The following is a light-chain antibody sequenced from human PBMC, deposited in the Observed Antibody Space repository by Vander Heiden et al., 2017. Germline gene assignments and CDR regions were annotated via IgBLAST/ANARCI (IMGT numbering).Light chain of an antibody. CDR2: WTS. J-gene: IGKJ1*01. Sequence: DIVMTQSPDSLAVSLGESATINCKPSQGVLDSSNNRNYLTWYQQKPGQPPKLLIYWTSTRESGVPDRFSGSGSGTDFTLTITNLQAEDVAVYYCQQYYSLPWTFGQGTKVEIK. CDR3: QQYYSLPWT. CDR1: QGVLDSSNNRNY. V-gene: IGKV4-1*01.